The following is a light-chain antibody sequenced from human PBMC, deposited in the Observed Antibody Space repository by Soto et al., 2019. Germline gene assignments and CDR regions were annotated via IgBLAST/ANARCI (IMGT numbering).Light chain of an antibody. CDR1: SSDVGSFNR. J-gene: IGLJ3*02. Sequence: QSVLTQPPSVSGSPGQSVTISCTGTSSDVGSFNRVSWYQQPPGTAPKLIIYEVTNRPSGVPVRFSGSKSANMASLTISGLQAEDEADYYCASYTTGRVWVFGGGTKLTVL. V-gene: IGLV2-18*02. CDR3: ASYTTGRVWV. CDR2: EVT.